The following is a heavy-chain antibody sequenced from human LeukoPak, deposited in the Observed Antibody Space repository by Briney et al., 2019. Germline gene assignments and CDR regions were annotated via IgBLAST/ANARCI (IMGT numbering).Heavy chain of an antibody. V-gene: IGHV4-59*01. CDR3: ARSLFSASFDF. D-gene: IGHD3-10*02. CDR1: GGSISSYY. J-gene: IGHJ4*02. CDR2: IYYSGST. Sequence: SETLSLTCTVSGGSISSYYWSWIRQPPGKGLEWIGYIYYSGSTNYNPSPKSRVTISIDTSKNQFSLKLSSVTAADTAVYYCARSLFSASFDFWGQGTLVTVSS.